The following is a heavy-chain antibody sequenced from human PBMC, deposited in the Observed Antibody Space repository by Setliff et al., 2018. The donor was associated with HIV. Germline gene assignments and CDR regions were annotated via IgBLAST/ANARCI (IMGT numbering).Heavy chain of an antibody. CDR3: ARDRTCSGGSCYGT. Sequence: GGSLRLSCAASGFTVSNNYMKWVRQAPGKGLEWVSLIYSGGSTYYADSVKGRFTISRDNSKNTLYLQMNSLRAEDTAVYYCARDRTCSGGSCYGTGGQGTMVTVSS. J-gene: IGHJ4*02. CDR1: GFTVSNNY. CDR2: IYSGGST. V-gene: IGHV3-53*01. D-gene: IGHD2-15*01.